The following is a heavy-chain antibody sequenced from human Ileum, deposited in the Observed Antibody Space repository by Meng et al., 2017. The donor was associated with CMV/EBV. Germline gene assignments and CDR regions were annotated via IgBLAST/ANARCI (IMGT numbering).Heavy chain of an antibody. D-gene: IGHD2/OR15-2a*01. CDR1: GFTVSNNY. Sequence: GESLKISCAASGFTVSNNYMNWVRQAPGKGLEWVSVIYDAGNTYYADSAKGRFTSSRDNSKNTLYLQMNSLRVEDTAVYYCARGAFDWGQGTLVTVSS. CDR2: IYDAGNT. J-gene: IGHJ4*02. V-gene: IGHV3-66*02. CDR3: ARGAFD.